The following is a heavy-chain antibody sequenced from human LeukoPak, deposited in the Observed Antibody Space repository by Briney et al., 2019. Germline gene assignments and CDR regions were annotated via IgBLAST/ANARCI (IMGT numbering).Heavy chain of an antibody. D-gene: IGHD3-10*01. CDR3: ARPHYYGSGSYYDFDY. CDR1: GGTFSSYA. CDR2: IIPIFGTA. V-gene: IGHV1-69*13. J-gene: IGHJ4*02. Sequence: SVKVSCKASGGTFSSYAISWVRQAPGQGLEWMGGIIPIFGTANYAQKFQGRVTITADESTSTAYMELSSLRSEDTAVYYCARPHYYGSGSYYDFDYWGQGTLVTVSS.